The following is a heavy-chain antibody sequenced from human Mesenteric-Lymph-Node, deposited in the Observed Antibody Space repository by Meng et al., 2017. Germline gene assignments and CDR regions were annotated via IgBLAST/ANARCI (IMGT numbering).Heavy chain of an antibody. CDR3: VKGTPGRSYCDY. CDR2: FVNYRDT. J-gene: IGHJ4*02. V-gene: IGHV1-18*01. Sequence: QDLLRQSGPEVKKPGASVRVSCKASPYAFGIYGISWVRQAPGLGLEWMGWFVNYRDTYPAPKFQDRVTMTTDTHTNTVIMELRSLTSDDTAVYYCVKGTPGRSYCDYWGQGTLVTVSS. D-gene: IGHD3-10*01. CDR1: PYAFGIYG.